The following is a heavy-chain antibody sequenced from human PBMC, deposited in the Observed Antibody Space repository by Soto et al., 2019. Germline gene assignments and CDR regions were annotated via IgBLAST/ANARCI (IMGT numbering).Heavy chain of an antibody. J-gene: IGHJ4*02. Sequence: EVQLLESGGGLVQPGGSLRLSCAASGFTFNNYAMGWVRQAPGKGLEWVSAITDSGDDTYYIDSVKGRFTISRDNSKSTLYLQMNSLRADDPDIYFCAKLGSSSWSPHYYFDYWGQGTLVTVSS. CDR1: GFTFNNYA. CDR3: AKLGSSSWSPHYYFDY. D-gene: IGHD2-2*01. V-gene: IGHV3-23*01. CDR2: ITDSGDDT.